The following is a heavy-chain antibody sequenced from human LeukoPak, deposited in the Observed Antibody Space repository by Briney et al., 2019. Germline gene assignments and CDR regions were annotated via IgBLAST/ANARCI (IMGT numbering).Heavy chain of an antibody. CDR3: ARDWTGTYYFDY. CDR1: GFTFSSYG. J-gene: IGHJ4*02. V-gene: IGHV3-33*01. Sequence: GRSLRLSCAASGFTFSSYGMHWVRQAPGKGLEWVAVIWYDGSNKYYADSVKGRFTISRDNSKNTLYLQMNSLRAEDTAVYYCARDWTGTYYFDYWGRGTLVTVSS. D-gene: IGHD3/OR15-3a*01. CDR2: IWYDGSNK.